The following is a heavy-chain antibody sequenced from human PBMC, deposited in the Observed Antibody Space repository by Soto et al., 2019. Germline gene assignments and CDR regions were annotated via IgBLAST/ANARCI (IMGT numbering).Heavy chain of an antibody. CDR1: GYSFANYW. CDR2: IYPGDSDT. V-gene: IGHV5-51*01. D-gene: IGHD3-10*01. Sequence: LKISCQGSGYSFANYWIAWVRQMPGKGLEWVGVIYPGDSDTRYSPSFRGQVTISADKSISHVYLQWSSLKASDTAMYYCARNRLRQYYYGMDVWGQGTTVTVSS. CDR3: ARNRLRQYYYGMDV. J-gene: IGHJ6*02.